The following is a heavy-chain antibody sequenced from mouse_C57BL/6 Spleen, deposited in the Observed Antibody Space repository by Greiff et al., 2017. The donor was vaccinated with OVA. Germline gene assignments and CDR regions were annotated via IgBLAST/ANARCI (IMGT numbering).Heavy chain of an antibody. CDR1: GYAFSSSW. CDR2: IYPGDGDT. Sequence: QVQLQQSGPELVKPGASVKISCKASGYAFSSSWMNWVKQRPGKGLEWIGRIYPGDGDTNYNGKFKGKATLTADKSASTAYRQLSSLTSEDSAVYFCARAYYYGSHWYFEVWGTGTTVTVSS. CDR3: ARAYYYGSHWYFEV. J-gene: IGHJ1*03. V-gene: IGHV1-82*01. D-gene: IGHD1-1*01.